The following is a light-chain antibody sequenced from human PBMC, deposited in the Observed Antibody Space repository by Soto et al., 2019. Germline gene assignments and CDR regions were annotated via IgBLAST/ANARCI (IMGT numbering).Light chain of an antibody. J-gene: IGLJ2*01. V-gene: IGLV2-14*01. CDR2: TVN. CDR3: LSYTSSSTVV. CDR1: SSDVGVYKF. Sequence: QSALTQPASVSASPGQSITISFTGTSSDVGVYKFVSWYHHHPGKAPKLMIYTVNNRPSGVSNRFSGSKSGNKASLTISGLQPEDEADYYCLSYTSSSTVVVGGGTKLTVL.